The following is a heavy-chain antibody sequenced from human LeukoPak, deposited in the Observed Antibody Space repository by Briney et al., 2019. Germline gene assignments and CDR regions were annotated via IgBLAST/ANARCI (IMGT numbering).Heavy chain of an antibody. CDR1: GFTFSSYA. Sequence: GGSLRLSCAASGFTFSSYAMSWARQAPGKGLEWVASINHNGNVNYYVDSVKGRFTISRDNAKNSLYLQMSNLRAEDTAVCFCARGGGLDVWGQGATVTVSS. J-gene: IGHJ6*02. CDR3: ARGGGLDV. CDR2: INHNGNVN. D-gene: IGHD3-16*01. V-gene: IGHV3-7*03.